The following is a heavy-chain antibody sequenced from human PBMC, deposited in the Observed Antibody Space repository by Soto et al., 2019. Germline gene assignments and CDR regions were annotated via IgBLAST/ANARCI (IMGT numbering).Heavy chain of an antibody. CDR3: ARSDTYFPAFDL. V-gene: IGHV4-31*03. J-gene: IGHJ4*02. Sequence: SETLSLTCSVSGVSISTSGYYWSWIRQHPGRGLEWIGYIYYGGLSKYNPSLKSRFTISVDASKNQLSLNLNSVTGADTAVYYCARSDTYFPAFDLWGLGSLVTVSS. D-gene: IGHD1-26*01. CDR1: GVSISTSGYY. CDR2: IYYGGLS.